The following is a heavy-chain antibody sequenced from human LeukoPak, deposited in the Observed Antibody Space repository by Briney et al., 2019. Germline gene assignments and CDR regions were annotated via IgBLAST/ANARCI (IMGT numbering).Heavy chain of an antibody. V-gene: IGHV3-64*01. Sequence: GGSLRLSCAASGFTFSSYAMHWVRQAPGKGLEYVSAISSNGGSTYYANSVKGRFTISRDNAKNSVYLQINSLRAEDTAIYYCARRGYSDSSGYDYWGQGTLVTVSS. CDR1: GFTFSSYA. CDR3: ARRGYSDSSGYDY. J-gene: IGHJ4*02. CDR2: ISSNGGST. D-gene: IGHD3-22*01.